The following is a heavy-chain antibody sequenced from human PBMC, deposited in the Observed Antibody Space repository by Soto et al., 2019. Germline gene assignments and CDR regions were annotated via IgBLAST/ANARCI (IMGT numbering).Heavy chain of an antibody. V-gene: IGHV4-61*01. J-gene: IGHJ4*02. D-gene: IGHD2-15*01. CDR1: GGSVSSGNYY. Sequence: SETLSLTCTVSGGSVSSGNYYWSWIRQPPGKGLEWIAYIYYSGSTDYNPSLKSRLTISVDTSKNQFSLKLSSVTAADTAVYYCARGYNVVDYWGQGTLVTVSS. CDR2: IYYSGST. CDR3: ARGYNVVDY.